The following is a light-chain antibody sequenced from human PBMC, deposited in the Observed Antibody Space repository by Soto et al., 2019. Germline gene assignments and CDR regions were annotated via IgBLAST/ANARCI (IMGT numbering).Light chain of an antibody. Sequence: QSALTQPASVSGSPGQSITIPCTGTTSDVVGYNFVSWYQQHPGKAPKLMIYDVSNRPSGVSNRFSGSKSGNTASLTISGLQAEDEADYYCSSYTSSSTYVLFGGGTKLTVL. CDR3: SSYTSSSTYVL. J-gene: IGLJ2*01. CDR2: DVS. V-gene: IGLV2-14*01. CDR1: TSDVVGYNF.